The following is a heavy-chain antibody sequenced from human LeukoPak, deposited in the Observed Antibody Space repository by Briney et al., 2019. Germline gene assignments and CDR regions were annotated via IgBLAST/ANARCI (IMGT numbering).Heavy chain of an antibody. J-gene: IGHJ4*02. D-gene: IGHD3-3*01. Sequence: PGGSLRLSCAASGFTFSSYAMSWVRQAPGKGLEWVSAISGSGGSTYYADSVKGRFTISRDNSKNTLYLQMNSLRAEDTAVYYCAKDLPDDYYDFWSGPDFDYWGQGTLVTVFS. V-gene: IGHV3-23*01. CDR1: GFTFSSYA. CDR2: ISGSGGST. CDR3: AKDLPDDYYDFWSGPDFDY.